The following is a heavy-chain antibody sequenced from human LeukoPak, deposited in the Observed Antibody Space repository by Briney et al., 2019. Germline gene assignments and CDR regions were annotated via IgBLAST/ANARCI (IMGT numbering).Heavy chain of an antibody. CDR2: IYYDGST. V-gene: IGHV4-59*01. D-gene: IGHD2-15*01. CDR1: GGSISPYY. Sequence: SETRSLTCTVSGGSISPYYWTWIRQPPGKGLEWIGYIYYDGSTNYNPSLKSRVTISLDTSKNQFSLKFASMTAADTAVYYCARGGYSIMDVWGQGAPVTVSS. CDR3: ARGGYSIMDV. J-gene: IGHJ6*02.